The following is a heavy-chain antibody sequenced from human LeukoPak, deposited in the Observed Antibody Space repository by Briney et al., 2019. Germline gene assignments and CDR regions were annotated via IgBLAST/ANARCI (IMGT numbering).Heavy chain of an antibody. CDR1: GYTFTSYY. Sequence: ASVKVSCKASGYTFTSYYMHWVRQAPGQGLEWMGIINPSGGSTSYAQKFQGRVTMTRDTSTGTVYMELSSLRSEDTAVYYCAREEGIVVVPASYYYGMDVWGQGTTVTVSS. V-gene: IGHV1-46*01. CDR2: INPSGGST. CDR3: AREEGIVVVPASYYYGMDV. J-gene: IGHJ6*02. D-gene: IGHD2-2*01.